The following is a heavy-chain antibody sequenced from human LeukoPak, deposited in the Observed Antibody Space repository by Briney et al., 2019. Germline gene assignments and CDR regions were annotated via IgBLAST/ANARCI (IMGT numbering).Heavy chain of an antibody. J-gene: IGHJ4*02. D-gene: IGHD1-26*01. CDR2: ISSRSDYI. CDR1: GFTFSTCS. CDR3: ARDPFQEWELKTLDY. Sequence: PGGSLRLSCAASGFTFSTCSMNWVRQAPGKGLEWVSSISSRSDYIYYADSVKGRFTISRGNAKNSLYLQVNSLRADDTAVYYCARDPFQEWELKTLDYWGQGTLVTVSS. V-gene: IGHV3-21*01.